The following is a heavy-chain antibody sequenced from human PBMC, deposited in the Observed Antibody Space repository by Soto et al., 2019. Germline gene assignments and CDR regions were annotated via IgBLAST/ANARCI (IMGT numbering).Heavy chain of an antibody. V-gene: IGHV3-33*01. J-gene: IGHJ4*02. CDR2: IWYDGSNK. Sequence: PGGSLRLSCAASGFTFSSYVMHWVRPAPGKGLEWVAVIWYDGSNKYYADSVKGRFTISRDNSKNTLYLQMNSLRAEDTAVYYCASTGGPAPYYFDYWGQGTLVTVSS. CDR3: ASTGGPAPYYFDY. CDR1: GFTFSSYV.